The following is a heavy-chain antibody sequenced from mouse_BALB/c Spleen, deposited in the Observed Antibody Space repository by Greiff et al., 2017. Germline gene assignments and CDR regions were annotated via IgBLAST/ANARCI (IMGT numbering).Heavy chain of an antibody. Sequence: DVKLVESGGGLVKPGGSLKLSCAASGFTFSSYAMSWVRQTPEKRLEWVASISSGGSTYYPDSVKGRFTISRDNARNILYLQMSSLRSEDTAMYYCAKFITTATTYAMDYWGQGTSVTVSS. J-gene: IGHJ4*01. CDR1: GFTFSSYA. CDR2: ISSGGST. D-gene: IGHD1-2*01. CDR3: AKFITTATTYAMDY. V-gene: IGHV5-6-5*01.